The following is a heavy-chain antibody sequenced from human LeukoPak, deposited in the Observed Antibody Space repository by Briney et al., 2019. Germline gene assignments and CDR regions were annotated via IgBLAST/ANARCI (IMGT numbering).Heavy chain of an antibody. CDR3: ARSWAAYYYDSSGDYFDY. CDR1: GGSFSGYY. D-gene: IGHD3-22*01. V-gene: IGHV4-34*01. J-gene: IGHJ4*02. CDR2: INHSGST. Sequence: SETLSLTCAVYGGSFSGYYWSWIRQPPGKGLEWIGEINHSGSTNYNPSLKSRVTISVDASKNQFSLKLSSVTAADTAVYYCARSWAAYYYDSSGDYFDYWGQGTLVTVSS.